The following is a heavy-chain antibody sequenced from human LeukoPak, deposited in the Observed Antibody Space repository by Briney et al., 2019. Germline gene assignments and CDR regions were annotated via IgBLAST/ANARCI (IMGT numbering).Heavy chain of an antibody. Sequence: PGGSLRLSCAASGFTFSSYAMSWVREAPGKGLEWVSAISGSGGSTYYADSVKGRFTISRDNSKNTLYLQMNSLRAEDTAVYYCAKDRALVGAQEDYWGQGTLVTVSS. D-gene: IGHD1-26*01. V-gene: IGHV3-23*01. CDR3: AKDRALVGAQEDY. J-gene: IGHJ4*02. CDR1: GFTFSSYA. CDR2: ISGSGGST.